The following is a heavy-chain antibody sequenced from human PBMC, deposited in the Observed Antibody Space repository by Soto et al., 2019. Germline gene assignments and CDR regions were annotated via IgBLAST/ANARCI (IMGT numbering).Heavy chain of an antibody. Sequence: GAERKVGSKGSCYRFTSYGISWVRQAPGQGLEWMGWISAYNGNTNYAQKLQGRVTMTTDTSTSTAYMELRSLRSDDTAVYYCALDRSSSPRRFDIWGQGTMVTVSS. J-gene: IGHJ3*02. CDR1: CYRFTSYG. D-gene: IGHD6-13*01. V-gene: IGHV1-18*01. CDR3: ALDRSSSPRRFDI. CDR2: ISAYNGNT.